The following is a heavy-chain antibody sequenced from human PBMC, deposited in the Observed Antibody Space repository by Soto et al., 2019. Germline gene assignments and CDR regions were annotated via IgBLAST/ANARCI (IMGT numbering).Heavy chain of an antibody. CDR1: GFTFSNAW. D-gene: IGHD2-8*02. CDR2: IKSKTDGGTT. Sequence: GGSLRLSCAASGFTFSNAWMSWVRQAPGKGLEWVGRIKSKTDGGTTDYAAPVKGRFTISRDDSKNTLSLQLNSLRAEDTAIYYCARITTDTGIDPRAQRTLVTVSS. CDR3: ARITTDTGIDP. V-gene: IGHV3-15*01. J-gene: IGHJ5*01.